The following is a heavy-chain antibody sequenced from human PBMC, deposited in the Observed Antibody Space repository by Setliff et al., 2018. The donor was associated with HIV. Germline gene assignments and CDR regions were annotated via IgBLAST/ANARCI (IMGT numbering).Heavy chain of an antibody. D-gene: IGHD2-21*01. Sequence: GGSLRLSCAASGFTFSNYAMSWVRQAPGKGLEWVSGTEGVAYNDNTYYAHSVKGRFTISRDDSKNTLYLQMNSLRAEDTALYYCAKVSPYGTWYFDIWGRGTLVTVSS. V-gene: IGHV3-23*01. J-gene: IGHJ2*01. CDR1: GFTFSNYA. CDR3: AKVSPYGTWYFDI. CDR2: TEGVAYNDNT.